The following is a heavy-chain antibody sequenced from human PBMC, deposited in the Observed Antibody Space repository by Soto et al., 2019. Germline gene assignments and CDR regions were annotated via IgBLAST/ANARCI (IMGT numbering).Heavy chain of an antibody. CDR2: IKNQTDGATT. J-gene: IGHJ6*02. CDR1: GFILSNAC. D-gene: IGHD6-19*01. Sequence: GGSLRLSCAASGFILSNACMSWVRQAPGKGLEWVGRIKNQTDGATTYYDAPERSIFIISKEDSKNTLYQQMSSLKTEATAVYYWTTKQQWLELYSMDDWGQGTTVTVSS. CDR3: TTKQQWLELYSMDD. V-gene: IGHV3-15*01.